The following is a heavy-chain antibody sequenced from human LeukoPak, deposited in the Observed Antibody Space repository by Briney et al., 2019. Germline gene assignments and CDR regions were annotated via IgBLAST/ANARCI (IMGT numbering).Heavy chain of an antibody. CDR1: GFTFSNYA. V-gene: IGHV3-23*01. Sequence: GGSLRLSCAASGFTFSNYAMTWVRQAPGKGLEWVSVISGVGSNTDYADSVKGRFTISRDNSKNTLSLQMNSLRAEDTAVYYCARDGSGSGNYYNVAGFDYWGQGTLVTVSS. J-gene: IGHJ4*02. D-gene: IGHD3-10*01. CDR2: ISGVGSNT. CDR3: ARDGSGSGNYYNVAGFDY.